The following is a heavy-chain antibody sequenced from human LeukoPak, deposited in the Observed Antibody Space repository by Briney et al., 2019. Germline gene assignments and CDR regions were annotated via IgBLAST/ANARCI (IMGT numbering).Heavy chain of an antibody. CDR1: GLIFSNNY. V-gene: IGHV3-15*01. CDR3: TTAALGDSSGYYSPFDY. D-gene: IGHD3-22*01. Sequence: AGGSLRLSCAASGLIFSNNYMSRVRKATGKGLEWVGRIKSKTDGGTTDYAAPVKGRFTISRDDSKNTLYLQTNSLKTEDTAVYYCTTAALGDSSGYYSPFDYWGQGTLVTVSS. CDR2: IKSKTDGGTT. J-gene: IGHJ4*02.